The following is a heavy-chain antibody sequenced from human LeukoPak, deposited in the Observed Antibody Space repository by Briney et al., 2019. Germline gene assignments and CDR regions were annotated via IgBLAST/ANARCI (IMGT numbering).Heavy chain of an antibody. CDR2: INAGNGNT. D-gene: IGHD6-19*01. CDR3: GGVRGGWFFLDY. V-gene: IGHV1-3*01. CDR1: GYTFTSHA. Sequence: ASVKDSCKASGYTFTSHAMHWVRQVPGQRLDWMGWINAGNGNTKYSQKFQGGVTITRDTSASTAYMELSSVRSEDTAVYSCGGVRGGWFFLDYWGEGTLVTVSS. J-gene: IGHJ4*02.